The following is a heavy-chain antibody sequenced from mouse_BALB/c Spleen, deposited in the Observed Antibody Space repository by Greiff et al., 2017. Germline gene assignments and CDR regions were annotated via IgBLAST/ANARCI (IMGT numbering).Heavy chain of an antibody. Sequence: EVKLMESGGGLVQPGGSRKLSCAASGFTFSDYGMAWVRQAPGKGPEWVAFISNLAYSIYYADTVTGRFTISRENAKNTLYLEMSSLRSEDTAMYYCARDRNYGSSYVGYFDVWGAWTTVTVSS. V-gene: IGHV5-15*02. CDR1: GFTFSDYG. D-gene: IGHD1-1*01. J-gene: IGHJ1*01. CDR3: ARDRNYGSSYVGYFDV. CDR2: ISNLAYSI.